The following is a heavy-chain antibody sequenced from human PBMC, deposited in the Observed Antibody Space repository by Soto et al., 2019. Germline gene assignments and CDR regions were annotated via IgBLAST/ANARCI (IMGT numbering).Heavy chain of an antibody. Sequence: GASVKVSCKASGYNFFSYGISWVRQAPGQGLXXXXXXXXXXXXXXXXXXXXXXXTLTTDTSTTTAYMELRSLRSDDTAVYYCARTRVARPGYYGMDVWGQGTTVTVSS. CDR2: XXXXXXXX. J-gene: IGHJ6*02. V-gene: IGHV1-18*04. D-gene: IGHD6-6*01. CDR3: ARTRVARPGYYGMDV. CDR1: GYNFFSYG.